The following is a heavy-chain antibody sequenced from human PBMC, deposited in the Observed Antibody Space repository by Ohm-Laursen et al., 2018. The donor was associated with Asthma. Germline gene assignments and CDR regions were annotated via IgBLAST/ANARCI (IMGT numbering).Heavy chain of an antibody. D-gene: IGHD3-3*01. CDR1: GFTFSSYA. V-gene: IGHV3-30-3*01. J-gene: IGHJ4*02. Sequence: SLRLSCAAAGFTFSSYAMHWVRQAPGKGLEWVAVISYDGSNKYYADSVKGRFTVSRDDSKNTLYLQMNSLRPDDTAVYYCARDVMEWYLPAFDFWGQGTLVTVSS. CDR2: ISYDGSNK. CDR3: ARDVMEWYLPAFDF.